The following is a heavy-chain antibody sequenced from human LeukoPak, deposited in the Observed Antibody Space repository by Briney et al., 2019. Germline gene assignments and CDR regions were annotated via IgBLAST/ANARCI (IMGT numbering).Heavy chain of an antibody. CDR1: GFTFSSYA. CDR3: ARDPCGGDCYLGDAFDI. D-gene: IGHD2-21*02. V-gene: IGHV3-30-3*01. CDR2: ISYDGSNK. J-gene: IGHJ3*02. Sequence: HPGGSLRLSCAASGFTFSSYAMHWVRQAPGKGLEWVAVISYDGSNKYYADSVKGRFTISRDNSKNTLYLQMNSLRAEDTAVYYCARDPCGGDCYLGDAFDIWGQGTLVTVSS.